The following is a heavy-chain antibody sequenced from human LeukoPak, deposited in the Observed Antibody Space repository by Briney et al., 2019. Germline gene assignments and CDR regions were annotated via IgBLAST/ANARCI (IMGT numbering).Heavy chain of an antibody. CDR1: GYTFTNYH. V-gene: IGHV1-8*03. CDR3: ARTTSFTASGYDY. Sequence: ASVTVSCKASGYTFTNYHINWVRQAPGQGLEWMGWMNPNNGDSGYAQKFQGRVTITRDTFISTSYMELRSLMSDDTAVYFCARTTSFTASGYDYWGQGTLVTVSS. J-gene: IGHJ4*02. D-gene: IGHD6-25*01. CDR2: MNPNNGDS.